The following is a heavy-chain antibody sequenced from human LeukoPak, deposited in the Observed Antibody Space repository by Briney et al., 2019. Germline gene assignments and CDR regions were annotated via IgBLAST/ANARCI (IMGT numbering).Heavy chain of an antibody. CDR3: ARARDWLDAFDT. Sequence: PGGSLRLSCAASGFTFSSYSMNWVRQAPGKGLEWVSSISSSSSYIYYADSVKGRFTISRDNAKNSLYLQMNSLRAEDTAVYYCARARDWLDAFDTWGQGTMVTVSS. CDR2: ISSSSSYI. J-gene: IGHJ3*02. CDR1: GFTFSSYS. V-gene: IGHV3-21*01. D-gene: IGHD3-9*01.